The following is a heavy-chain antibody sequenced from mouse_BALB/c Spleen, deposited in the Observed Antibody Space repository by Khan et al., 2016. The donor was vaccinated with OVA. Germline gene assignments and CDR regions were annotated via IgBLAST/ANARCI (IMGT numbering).Heavy chain of an antibody. V-gene: IGHV3-2*02. CDR3: ARMYEGDFDY. CDR1: GYSITSDYA. CDR2: ISYSGNT. J-gene: IGHJ2*01. D-gene: IGHD2-10*02. Sequence: EVQLQESGPGLVKPSQSLSLTCTVTGYSITSDYAWNWIRQLPGNRLEWMGFISYSGNTNYNPPLKSRISVTRDTSKNQFFLELNSVTTEDTASYCCARMYEGDFDYWGQGTTLTVSS.